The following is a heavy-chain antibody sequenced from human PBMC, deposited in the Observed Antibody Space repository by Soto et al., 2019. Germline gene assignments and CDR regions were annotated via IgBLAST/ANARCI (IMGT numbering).Heavy chain of an antibody. CDR1: GYSFTSYW. CDR3: ARTSMQSRGYSYGHGGMDV. CDR2: IDPSDSYT. V-gene: IGHV5-10-1*01. D-gene: IGHD5-18*01. J-gene: IGHJ6*02. Sequence: GESLKISCRGSGYSFTSYWISWVRQMPGKGLEWMGRIDPSDSYTNYSPSFQGHVTISADKSISTAYLQWSSLKASDTAMYYCARTSMQSRGYSYGHGGMDVWGQGTTVTVSS.